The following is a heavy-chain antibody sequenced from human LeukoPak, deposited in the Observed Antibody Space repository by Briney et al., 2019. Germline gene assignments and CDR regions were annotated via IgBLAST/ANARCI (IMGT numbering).Heavy chain of an antibody. D-gene: IGHD5-24*01. V-gene: IGHV1-69*01. J-gene: IGHJ3*02. CDR2: IIPIFGTA. Sequence: SVKVSCKASGGTFSSYAISWVRQAPGQGLEWMGGIIPIFGTANYAQKFQGRVTITADESTSTAYMELSSLRSEDTAVYYCATQERWLQLRGPNDAFDIWGQGTMVTVSS. CDR1: GGTFSSYA. CDR3: ATQERWLQLRGPNDAFDI.